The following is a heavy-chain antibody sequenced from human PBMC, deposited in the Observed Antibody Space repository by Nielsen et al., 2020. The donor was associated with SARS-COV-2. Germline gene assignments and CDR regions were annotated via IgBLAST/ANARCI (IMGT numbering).Heavy chain of an antibody. D-gene: IGHD3-16*01. Sequence: GGSLRLSCAASGFTVSSNYMSWVRQAPGKGLEWVSVIYSGGSTYYADSVKGRFTISRDNSKNTVYLQMNSLSVEDTAVYHCAKRRAVFLLTFGGEGAMDVWGQGTTVSVSS. CDR3: AKRRAVFLLTFGGEGAMDV. V-gene: IGHV3-66*04. CDR2: IYSGGST. CDR1: GFTVSSNY. J-gene: IGHJ6*02.